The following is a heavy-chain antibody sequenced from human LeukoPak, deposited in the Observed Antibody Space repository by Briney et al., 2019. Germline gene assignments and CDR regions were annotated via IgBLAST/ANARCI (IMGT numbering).Heavy chain of an antibody. CDR3: ARPNSSSWYFDL. J-gene: IGHJ2*01. Sequence: SETLSLTCTVSGGSISGYYWSWIRQPPGKGLEWIGYIYYSGSTNYNPSLNSRVTISVDTSKNQFSLKLSSVTAADTAVYYCARPNSSSWYFDLWGRGTLVTVSS. CDR2: IYYSGST. CDR1: GGSISGYY. V-gene: IGHV4-59*08. D-gene: IGHD6-13*01.